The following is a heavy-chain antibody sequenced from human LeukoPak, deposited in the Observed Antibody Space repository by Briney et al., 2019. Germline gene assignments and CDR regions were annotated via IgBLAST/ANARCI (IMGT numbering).Heavy chain of an antibody. V-gene: IGHV4-39*01. CDR1: GGSISSSSYY. Sequence: PSETLSLTCTVSGGSISSSSYYWGWIRQPPGKGLEWIGSIYYSGSTYYNPSLKSRVTISVDTSKNQFSLKLSSVTAADTAVYDCARLLVGATTHIDYWGQGTLVTVSS. D-gene: IGHD1-26*01. J-gene: IGHJ4*02. CDR3: ARLLVGATTHIDY. CDR2: IYYSGST.